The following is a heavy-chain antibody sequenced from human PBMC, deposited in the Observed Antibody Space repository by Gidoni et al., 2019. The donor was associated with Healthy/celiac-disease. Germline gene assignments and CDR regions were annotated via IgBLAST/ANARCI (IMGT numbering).Heavy chain of an antibody. V-gene: IGHV3-33*01. Sequence: QVQLVGSGGGVVQPGGSVRVACAASGFTFSSYGMHVVRRAPGKGLEWVAVIWYDGSNKSYAASVKVRFPISSYNSKNTLYLQMNSLRAEDTAVYYCARADPGSGWSFDYWGQGTLVTVSS. CDR2: IWYDGSNK. J-gene: IGHJ4*02. D-gene: IGHD6-19*01. CDR3: ARADPGSGWSFDY. CDR1: GFTFSSYG.